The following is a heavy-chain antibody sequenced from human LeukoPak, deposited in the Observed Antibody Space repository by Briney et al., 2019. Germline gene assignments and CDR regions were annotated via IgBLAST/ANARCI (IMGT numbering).Heavy chain of an antibody. D-gene: IGHD3-3*01. V-gene: IGHV1-2*02. CDR1: GYTFTGYY. CDR3: ATQSPTIFGVVSHDY. J-gene: IGHJ4*02. Sequence: ASVKVSCKASGYTFTGYYMHWVRQAPGQGLEWMGWINPNSGGTNYAQKFQGRVTMTRDTSISTAYMELSRPRSDDTAVYYCATQSPTIFGVVSHDYWGQGTLVTVSS. CDR2: INPNSGGT.